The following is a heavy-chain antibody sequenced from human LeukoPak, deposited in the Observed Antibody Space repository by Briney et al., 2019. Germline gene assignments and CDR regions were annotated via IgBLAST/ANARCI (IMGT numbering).Heavy chain of an antibody. CDR3: AKGGISWNRDFDH. D-gene: IGHD6-13*01. CDR1: GFTFSLYA. J-gene: IGHJ4*02. CDR2: ISGGGTNT. Sequence: GGSLRLSCAASGFTFSLYAMSWVRQAPGKGLEWVSSISGGGTNTYYADPVKGRFTISRDNSKNTLYLLMNSLRAEDTAVYYCAKGGISWNRDFDHWGQGTRVTVSS. V-gene: IGHV3-23*01.